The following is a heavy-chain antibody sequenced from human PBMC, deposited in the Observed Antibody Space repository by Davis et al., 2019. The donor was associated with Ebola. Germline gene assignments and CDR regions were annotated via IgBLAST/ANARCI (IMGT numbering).Heavy chain of an antibody. V-gene: IGHV4-39*01. D-gene: IGHD6-6*01. CDR2: IYYSGST. J-gene: IGHJ4*02. Sequence: PSETLSLTCTVSGGSISSSSYYWGWIRQPPGKGLEWIGSIYYSGSTYYNPSLKSRVTISVDTSKNQFSLKLSSVTAADTAVYYCAGRGSSFDYWGQGTLVTVSS. CDR3: AGRGSSFDY. CDR1: GGSISSSSYY.